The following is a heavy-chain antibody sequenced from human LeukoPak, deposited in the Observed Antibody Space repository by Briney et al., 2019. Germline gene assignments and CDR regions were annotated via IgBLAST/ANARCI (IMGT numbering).Heavy chain of an antibody. D-gene: IGHD2-15*01. CDR1: GYIFTDYA. CDR2: MNAGNGNT. V-gene: IGHV1-3*01. Sequence: ASVKVSCKASGYIFTDYAIHWLRQAPGQRPEWMGWMNAGNGNTKYSQKFQGRITLIRDTSAATAYMELSSLRHDDLAVYYCARGRGTSGSNRDFYYYYYMDAWGKGTTVTVSS. CDR3: ARGRGTSGSNRDFYYYYYMDA. J-gene: IGHJ6*03.